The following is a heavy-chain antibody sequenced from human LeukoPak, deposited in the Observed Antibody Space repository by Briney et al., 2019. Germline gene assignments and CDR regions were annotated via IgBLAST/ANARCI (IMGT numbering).Heavy chain of an antibody. V-gene: IGHV4-59*08. CDR3: ARHGDFWSGFHRGWFDP. Sequence: EPSETLSLTCTVSGGSISSYYWSWIRQPPGKGLEWIGYIYYSGSTNYNPSLKSRVTISVDTSKNQFSLKLSSVTAADTAVYYCARHGDFWSGFHRGWFDPWGQGTLVTVSS. CDR1: GGSISSYY. J-gene: IGHJ5*02. CDR2: IYYSGST. D-gene: IGHD3-3*01.